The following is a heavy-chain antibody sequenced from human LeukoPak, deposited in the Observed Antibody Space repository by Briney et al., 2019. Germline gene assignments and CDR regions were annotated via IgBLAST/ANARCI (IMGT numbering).Heavy chain of an antibody. CDR1: GGSFSGYY. J-gene: IGHJ4*02. CDR2: INHSGST. Sequence: SETLSLTCAVYGGSFSGYYWSWIRPPPGKGLGWIGEINHSGSTNYNPSLKSRVTISVDTSKNQFSLKLSSVTAADTAVYYCARGRIAYSYVDYWGQGTLVTVSS. CDR3: ARGRIAYSYVDY. D-gene: IGHD5-18*01. V-gene: IGHV4-34*01.